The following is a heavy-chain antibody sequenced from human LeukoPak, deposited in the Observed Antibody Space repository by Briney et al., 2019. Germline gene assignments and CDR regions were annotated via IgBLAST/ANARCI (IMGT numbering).Heavy chain of an antibody. Sequence: GGSLRLSCAASGFTFSSYEMNWVRQAPGKGLEWVSYISSSGSTIYYADSVKGRFTISRDNAKNSLYLQMNSLSAEDTAVYYCARSRYGVVGFWGQGTLVTVSS. CDR3: ARSRYGVVGF. V-gene: IGHV3-48*03. CDR1: GFTFSSYE. J-gene: IGHJ4*02. CDR2: ISSSGSTI. D-gene: IGHD4-17*01.